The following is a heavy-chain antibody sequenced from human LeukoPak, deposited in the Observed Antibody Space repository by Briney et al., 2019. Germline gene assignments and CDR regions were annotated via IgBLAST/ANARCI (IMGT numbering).Heavy chain of an antibody. J-gene: IGHJ4*02. CDR3: ARSVVAATETFDY. CDR1: GFTFSYFY. V-gene: IGHV3-11*04. D-gene: IGHD2-15*01. Sequence: GGTLRLSCAASGFTFSYFYMTWIRQAPGKGLEWVSYISSSGSTIYYADSVKGRFTISRDNAKNSLYLQMNSLRAEDTAVYYCARSVVAATETFDYWGQGTLVTVSS. CDR2: ISSSGSTI.